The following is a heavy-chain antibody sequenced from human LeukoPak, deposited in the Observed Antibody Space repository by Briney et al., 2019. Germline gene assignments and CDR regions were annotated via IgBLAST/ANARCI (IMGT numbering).Heavy chain of an antibody. CDR2: IYYSGST. CDR3: ASGITMVRGVISVADY. CDR1: GYSISSSYY. D-gene: IGHD3-10*01. Sequence: SETLSLTCTVSGYSISSSYYWGWIRQPPGKGLEWIGSIYYSGSTYYNPSLKSRVTISVDTSKNQFSLKLSSVTAADTAVYYCASGITMVRGVISVADYWGQETLVTVSS. J-gene: IGHJ4*02. V-gene: IGHV4-38-2*02.